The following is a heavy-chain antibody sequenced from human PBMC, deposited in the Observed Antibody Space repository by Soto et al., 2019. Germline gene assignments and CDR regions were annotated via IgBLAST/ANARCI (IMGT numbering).Heavy chain of an antibody. Sequence: EVQLVESGGGLVQPGGSLRLSCAASGFTFSSYWMSWVRQAPGKGLEWVANIKQDGSETYYVDSVKGRFTISSDNAKNSGYLQMNSLRAEDTAVYYCARGRGCSTGCHNFDYWGQGTLGNFSS. CDR1: GFTFSSYW. CDR2: IKQDGSET. CDR3: ARGRGCSTGCHNFDY. V-gene: IGHV3-7*01. J-gene: IGHJ4*02. D-gene: IGHD2-2*01.